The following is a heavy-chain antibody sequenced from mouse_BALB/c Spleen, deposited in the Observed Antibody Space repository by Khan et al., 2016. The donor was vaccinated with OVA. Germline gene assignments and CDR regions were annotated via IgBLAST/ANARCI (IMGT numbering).Heavy chain of an antibody. CDR2: ISYSGST. V-gene: IGHV3-2*02. Sequence: EVKLLESGPGLVKPSQSLSLTCTVTGYSITSGYGWNWNRQFPGNQLEWMGYISYSGSTNYNPSLKSRISITRDKSKNQFFLQLNSVTTEDTATYYCARTARIKYWGQGTTLTVSS. CDR3: ARTARIKY. CDR1: GYSITSGYG. J-gene: IGHJ2*01. D-gene: IGHD1-2*01.